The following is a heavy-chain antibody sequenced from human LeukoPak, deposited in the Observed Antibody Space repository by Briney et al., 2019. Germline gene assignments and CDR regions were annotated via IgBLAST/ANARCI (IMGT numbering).Heavy chain of an antibody. CDR3: AKHFGTGGGGY. V-gene: IGHV3-30*18. Sequence: GGSLRLSCAASGFTFSSYDMHWVRRAPGKGLEWVAVISYDGSNTYYADSMKGRFTVSRDNSKNTLYLQMNSLRVEDTAVYYCAKHFGTGGGGYWGQGTLVTVSS. CDR1: GFTFSSYD. D-gene: IGHD3/OR15-3a*01. CDR2: ISYDGSNT. J-gene: IGHJ4*02.